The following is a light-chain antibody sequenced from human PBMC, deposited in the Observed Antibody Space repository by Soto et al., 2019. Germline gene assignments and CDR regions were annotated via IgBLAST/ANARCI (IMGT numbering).Light chain of an antibody. V-gene: IGKV3-15*01. CDR2: GAS. J-gene: IGKJ4*01. CDR1: QSVSSN. Sequence: EIVMTQSPATLSVSPGARATLSCRASQSVSSNLAWYQQKPGQAPRLLIYGASTRSTGIPARFSGSGSGTEFTLTICSLQSKGVAVYYCQQYNNCPPLTFGGGTKVEIK. CDR3: QQYNNCPPLT.